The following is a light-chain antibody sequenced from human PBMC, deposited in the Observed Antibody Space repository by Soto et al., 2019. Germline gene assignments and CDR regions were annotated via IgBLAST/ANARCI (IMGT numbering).Light chain of an antibody. CDR1: NIGSKG. V-gene: IGLV3-21*04. J-gene: IGLJ2*01. CDR3: QVWDSGSAHVV. CDR2: SDT. Sequence: SYELTQPPSVSVAPGKTASISCGGNNIGSKGVHWYQQKPGQAPVLVIYSDTDLPPVIPERFSGSNSANLATLTISRVEAGDEAEYEYQVWDSGSAHVVFGGGTKLTVL.